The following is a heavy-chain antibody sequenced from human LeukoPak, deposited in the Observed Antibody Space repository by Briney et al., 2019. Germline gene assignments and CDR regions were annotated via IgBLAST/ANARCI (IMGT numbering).Heavy chain of an antibody. CDR1: GYTFTAYY. D-gene: IGHD2-15*01. Sequence: EASVKVSCKASGYTFTAYYVHWVRQAPGQGPEWMGWIHPNSGGTKYAQNFQGRVTMTRDTSITTAYMELSSLRSDDTAVYYCARDDIYWDYWGQGTQVTVSS. V-gene: IGHV1-2*02. CDR2: IHPNSGGT. CDR3: ARDDIYWDY. J-gene: IGHJ4*02.